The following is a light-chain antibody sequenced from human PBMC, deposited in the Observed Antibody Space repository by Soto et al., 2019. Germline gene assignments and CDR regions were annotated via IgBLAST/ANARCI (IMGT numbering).Light chain of an antibody. Sequence: DIQMTQSPSSLSASVGDRVTIACRASQNISDYLKWSQQNPGKAPKLLIYAASNLQSGVSPRFSGSGSGTDFPLTISSLQPEDFATYYCQESSSTRWAFGQGTKVEIK. J-gene: IGKJ1*01. CDR1: QNISDY. CDR3: QESSSTRWA. CDR2: AAS. V-gene: IGKV1-39*01.